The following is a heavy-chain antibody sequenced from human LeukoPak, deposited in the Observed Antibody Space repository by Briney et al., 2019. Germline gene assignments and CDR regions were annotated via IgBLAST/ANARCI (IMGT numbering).Heavy chain of an antibody. D-gene: IGHD3-10*01. CDR1: GGSFSGYF. CDR2: INHSGST. Sequence: SETLSLTCAVYGGSFSGYFWSWIRQPPGKGLEWIGEINHSGSTNYNPSLKSRVSISLDTSKSRFSLKLSSVTAADTAVYYCARGSRGSANDWGQGTLVTVSS. J-gene: IGHJ4*02. V-gene: IGHV4-34*01. CDR3: ARGSRGSAND.